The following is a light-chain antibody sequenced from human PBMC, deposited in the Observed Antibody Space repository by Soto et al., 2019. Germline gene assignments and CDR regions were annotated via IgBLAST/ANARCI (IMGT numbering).Light chain of an antibody. V-gene: IGKV1-5*01. CDR3: QQTHTTFT. CDR1: QSIRGW. J-gene: IGKJ4*01. CDR2: DAS. Sequence: DIQMTQSPSTLSASVGDRVTITCRASQSIRGWLAWYQQKPGKAPNLLIYDASRLKSGVPSRFSGSGSGTDFTLTISSLQPEDFATYYCQQTHTTFTFGGGTTVEIK.